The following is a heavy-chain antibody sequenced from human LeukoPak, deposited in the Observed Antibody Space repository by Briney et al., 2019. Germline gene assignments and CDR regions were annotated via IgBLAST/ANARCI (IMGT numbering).Heavy chain of an antibody. D-gene: IGHD5-18*01. V-gene: IGHV3-15*07. CDR2: IKSKTDGGTT. CDR3: TTDADTAMGTVDY. CDR1: GFTFSNAW. J-gene: IGHJ4*02. Sequence: GGSLRLSCAASGFTFSNAWMNWVRQAPGKGLKWVGRIKSKTDGGTTDYAAPVKGRFTISRDDSKNTLYLQMNSLKTEDTAVYYCTTDADTAMGTVDYWGQGTLVTVSS.